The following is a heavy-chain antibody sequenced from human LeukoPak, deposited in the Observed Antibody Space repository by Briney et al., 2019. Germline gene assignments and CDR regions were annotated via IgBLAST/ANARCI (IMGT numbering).Heavy chain of an antibody. CDR3: ARDIVAIPAALFGMDV. Sequence: ASVKVSCKASGYTFTGYYLHWVRQAPGQGLEWMGWINPKSGGTNYAPKFRGRVTMTRDTSISTAYMEVGRLTSDDTAVYYCARDIVAIPAALFGMDVWGQGTTVTVSS. CDR2: INPKSGGT. CDR1: GYTFTGYY. J-gene: IGHJ6*02. D-gene: IGHD2-2*01. V-gene: IGHV1-2*02.